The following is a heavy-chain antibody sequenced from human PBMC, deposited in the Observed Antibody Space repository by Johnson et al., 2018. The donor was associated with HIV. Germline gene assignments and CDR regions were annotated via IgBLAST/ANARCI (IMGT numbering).Heavy chain of an antibody. Sequence: QVQLVESGGGVVQPGRSLRLSCAASGFTFSSYAMHWVRQAPGKGLEWVAVISYDGSNKYYADSVKGRFSISRDNAKNSLYLQMNSLRAGDTALYYCAKNRDPSVGGTMVQGPPRDAFDIWGQGTMVTVSS. CDR3: AKNRDPSVGGTMVQGPPRDAFDI. CDR1: GFTFSSYA. J-gene: IGHJ3*02. CDR2: ISYDGSNK. D-gene: IGHD3-10*01. V-gene: IGHV3-30*04.